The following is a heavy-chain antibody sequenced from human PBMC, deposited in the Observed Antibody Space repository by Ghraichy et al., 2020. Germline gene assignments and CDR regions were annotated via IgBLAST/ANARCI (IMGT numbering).Heavy chain of an antibody. CDR2: ISSSSSYI. J-gene: IGHJ3*02. Sequence: GESLNISCAASGFTFSSYSMNWVRQAPGKGLEWVSSISSSSSYIYYADSVKGRFTISRDNAKNSLYLQMNSLRAEDTAVYYCARERLLWFGESPSDAFDIWGQGTMVTVSS. V-gene: IGHV3-21*01. CDR1: GFTFSSYS. D-gene: IGHD3-10*01. CDR3: ARERLLWFGESPSDAFDI.